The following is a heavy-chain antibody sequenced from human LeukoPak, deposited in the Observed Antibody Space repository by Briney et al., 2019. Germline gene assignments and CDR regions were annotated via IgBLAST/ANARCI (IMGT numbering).Heavy chain of an antibody. CDR2: IYYSGTT. Sequence: SQTLSLTCSVSGGSVSSGDYCWSWIRQHPGKGLEWIRDIYYSGTTYYNPSLKSRVTISVDTSKNQFSLKLSSVTAADTAVYYCARDLRHYDFWVPGSYYYYYGMDVWGQGTTVTVSS. V-gene: IGHV4-31*03. J-gene: IGHJ6*02. D-gene: IGHD3-3*01. CDR3: ARDLRHYDFWVPGSYYYYYGMDV. CDR1: GGSVSSGDYC.